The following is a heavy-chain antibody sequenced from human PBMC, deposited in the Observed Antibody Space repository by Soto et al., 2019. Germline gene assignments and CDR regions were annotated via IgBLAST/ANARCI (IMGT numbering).Heavy chain of an antibody. V-gene: IGHV3-15*01. Sequence: GGSLRFSCVVSVFRVSDAWMSLVRQAPGKGLECVSGIIIKIACGTADYTTPVKGKFITSRDESQNTLYLDMNRLTIEETAIYFCPASRVEGGFDIWRKVTLVT. CDR3: PASRVEGGFDI. CDR1: VFRVSDAW. J-gene: IGHJ3*02. CDR2: IIIKIACGTA. D-gene: IGHD2-15*01.